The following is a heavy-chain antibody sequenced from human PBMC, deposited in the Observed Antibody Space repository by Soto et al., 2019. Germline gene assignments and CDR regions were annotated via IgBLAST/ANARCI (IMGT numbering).Heavy chain of an antibody. CDR3: ARDGASAIFGVVDYYYYGMDV. V-gene: IGHV3-13*01. Sequence: PGGSLRLSCAASGFTFSNAWMNWVRQATGKGLEWVSAIGTAGDTYYPGSVKGRFTISRENAKNSLYLQMNSLRAEDTAVYYCARDGASAIFGVVDYYYYGMDVWGQGTTVTVSS. CDR2: IGTAGDT. CDR1: GFTFSNAW. J-gene: IGHJ6*02. D-gene: IGHD3-3*01.